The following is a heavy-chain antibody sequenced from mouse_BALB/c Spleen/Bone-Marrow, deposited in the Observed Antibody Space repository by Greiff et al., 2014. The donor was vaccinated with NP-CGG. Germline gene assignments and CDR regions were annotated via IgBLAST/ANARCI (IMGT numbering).Heavy chain of an antibody. CDR3: ARGHDGYRTWFAY. V-gene: IGHV1-39*01. D-gene: IGHD2-3*01. Sequence: EVKLMESGPELEKPGASVKMSCKASGYSFTDYNMNWVKQSNGKSLEWIGNIDPSYGGTTYNQKFKGKATLTVDKSSSTVYMQLKSLTSEDSAVYYCARGHDGYRTWFAYWGQGTLVTVSA. CDR2: IDPSYGGT. J-gene: IGHJ3*01. CDR1: GYSFTDYN.